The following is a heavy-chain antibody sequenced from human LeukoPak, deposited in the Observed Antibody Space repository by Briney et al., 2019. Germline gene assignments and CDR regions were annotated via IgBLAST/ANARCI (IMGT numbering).Heavy chain of an antibody. CDR2: ISWNSGSI. D-gene: IGHD2-2*01. Sequence: GFTLXXYAMHWXRXAPGKGVEWGSGISWNSGSIDYADSVKGRFTISRDNAKNSVYVQMNTLRAEDTALYYCAKDITSRYRSSLHFDFWGQGTLVIVSS. CDR1: GFTLXXYA. CDR3: AKDITSRYRSSLHFDF. V-gene: IGHV3-9*01. J-gene: IGHJ4*02.